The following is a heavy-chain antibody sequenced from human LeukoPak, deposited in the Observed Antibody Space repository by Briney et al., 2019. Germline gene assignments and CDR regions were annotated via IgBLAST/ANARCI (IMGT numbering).Heavy chain of an antibody. V-gene: IGHV3-23*01. CDR1: GFTFSSYA. CDR2: ISGSGGST. Sequence: PGGSLRLSCVASGFTFSSYAMHWVRQAPGKGLEWVSAISGSGGSTYYADSVKGRFTISRDNSKNTLYLQMNSLRAEDTAVYYCAKGWGVDSSSWYTLDYYYYYMDVWGKGTTVTVSS. D-gene: IGHD6-13*01. CDR3: AKGWGVDSSSWYTLDYYYYYMDV. J-gene: IGHJ6*03.